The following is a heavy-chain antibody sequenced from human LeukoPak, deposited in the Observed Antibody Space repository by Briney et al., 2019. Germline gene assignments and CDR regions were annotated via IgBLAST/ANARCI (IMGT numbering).Heavy chain of an antibody. D-gene: IGHD2-15*01. CDR1: GGSISSSSYY. V-gene: IGHV4-39*07. CDR2: IYYSGST. CDR3: ARDLRIDDAFDI. J-gene: IGHJ3*02. Sequence: SETLSLTCTVSGGSISSSSYYWGWIRQPPGKGLEWIGSIYYSGSTYYNPSLKSRVTILVDTSKNQFSLKLSSVTAADTAVYYCARDLRIDDAFDIWGQGTMVTVSS.